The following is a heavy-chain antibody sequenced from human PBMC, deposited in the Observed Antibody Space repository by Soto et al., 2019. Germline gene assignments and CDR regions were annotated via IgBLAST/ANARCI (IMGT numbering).Heavy chain of an antibody. D-gene: IGHD1-1*01. CDR2: IDPSDSYT. CDR3: ALHTDLEHPDAFAI. Sequence: GESLKISCKGSGYSFTSYWISWGRQMPGKGLEWMGRIDPSDSYTNYSPSFQGHVTISADKSISTAYLQWSSLKASDTAMYYCALHTDLEHPDAFAIWGQGTMVTVS. V-gene: IGHV5-10-1*01. CDR1: GYSFTSYW. J-gene: IGHJ3*02.